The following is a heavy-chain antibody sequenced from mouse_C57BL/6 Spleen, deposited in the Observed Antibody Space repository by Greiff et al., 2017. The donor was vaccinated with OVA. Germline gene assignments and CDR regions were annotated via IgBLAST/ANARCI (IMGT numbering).Heavy chain of an antibody. V-gene: IGHV5-9-1*02. CDR3: TRDGKGYYFDY. D-gene: IGHD2-1*01. Sequence: EVKLVESGEGLVKPGGSLKLSCAASGFTFSSYAMSWVRQTPEKRLEWVAYISSGGDYIYYADTVKGRFTISRDNARNTLHLQMSSLKSEDTAMYYCTRDGKGYYFDYWGQGTTLTVSS. J-gene: IGHJ2*01. CDR2: ISSGGDYI. CDR1: GFTFSSYA.